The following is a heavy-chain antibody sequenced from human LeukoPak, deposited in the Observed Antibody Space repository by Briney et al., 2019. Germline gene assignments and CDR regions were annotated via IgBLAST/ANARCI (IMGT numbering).Heavy chain of an antibody. D-gene: IGHD3-22*01. V-gene: IGHV1-24*01. J-gene: IGHJ4*02. CDR1: GYTLTELS. Sequence: ASVKVSCKVSGYTLTELSMHWVRQAPGKGLEWMGGFDPEDGETIYAQKFQGRVTMTEDTSTDTAYMELSSLRSEDTAVYYCATTKYYYDSSGYNQYYFDFWGQGTLVTVSS. CDR3: ATTKYYYDSSGYNQYYFDF. CDR2: FDPEDGET.